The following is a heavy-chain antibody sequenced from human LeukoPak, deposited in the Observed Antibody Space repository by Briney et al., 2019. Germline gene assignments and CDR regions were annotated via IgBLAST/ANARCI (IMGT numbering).Heavy chain of an antibody. Sequence: SETLSLTCAVYGGSFSGYYWSWIRQPPGKGLEWIGEINHSGSTNYNPSLKSRVTISVDTSKNQFSLKLSSVTAADTAVYYCARDSDSSGYSDYWGQGTLVTVSS. D-gene: IGHD3-22*01. CDR3: ARDSDSSGYSDY. CDR1: GGSFSGYY. V-gene: IGHV4-34*01. CDR2: INHSGST. J-gene: IGHJ4*02.